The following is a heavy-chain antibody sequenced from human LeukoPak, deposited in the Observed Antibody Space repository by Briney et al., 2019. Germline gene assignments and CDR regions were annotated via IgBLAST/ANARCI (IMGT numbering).Heavy chain of an antibody. Sequence: GGSLRLSCAASGFTFSSYAMSWVRQAPGKGLEWVSAISGSGGSTYYADSVKGRFTISRDNSKNTLYLQMNSLRAEDTAVYYCAKGHPRSSGCYFGFDYWGQGTLVTVSS. J-gene: IGHJ4*02. CDR2: ISGSGGST. CDR1: GFTFSSYA. V-gene: IGHV3-23*01. D-gene: IGHD2-21*02. CDR3: AKGHPRSSGCYFGFDY.